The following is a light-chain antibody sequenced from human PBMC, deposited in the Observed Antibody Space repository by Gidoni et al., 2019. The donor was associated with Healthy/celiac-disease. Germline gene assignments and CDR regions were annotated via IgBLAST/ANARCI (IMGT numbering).Light chain of an antibody. J-gene: IGKJ5*01. V-gene: IGKV2-28*01. CDR2: LGS. CDR1: QSLLHSNGYNY. Sequence: DNVMTQSPLSLPVTPGEPASTSCRSSQSLLHSNGYNYLDWYLQKPGQSPQLLIYLGSNRGSGVPDRFSGSGSGTDFTLKISRVEAEDVGVYYCMQALQTPITFGQGTRLEIK. CDR3: MQALQTPIT.